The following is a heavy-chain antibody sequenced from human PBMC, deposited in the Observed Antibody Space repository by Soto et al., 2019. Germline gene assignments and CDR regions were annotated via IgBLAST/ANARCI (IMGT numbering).Heavy chain of an antibody. D-gene: IGHD2-21*02. CDR3: ARCNDFSRLNWFAS. J-gene: IGHJ5*01. CDR1: GYTFTSYD. CDR2: INPNSGNT. Sequence: ASVKVSCKASGYTFTSYDINWVRQATGQGLEWMGWINPNSGNTGYAQKFQGRVTMTRNTSISTAYMELSSLGSEDTAVYYCARCNDFSRLNWFASWGQGSLVTVSS. V-gene: IGHV1-8*01.